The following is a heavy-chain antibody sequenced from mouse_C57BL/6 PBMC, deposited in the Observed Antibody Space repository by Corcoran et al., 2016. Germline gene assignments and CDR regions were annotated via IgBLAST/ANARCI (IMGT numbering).Heavy chain of an antibody. V-gene: IGHV1-26*01. CDR2: INPNNGGT. CDR1: GYTFTDYY. J-gene: IGHJ4*01. Sequence: EVQLQQSGPELVKPGASVKISCKASGYTFTDYYMNWVKQSHGKSLEWIGDINPNNGGTSYNQKFKGKATLTVDKSSSTAYMELRRVTSEDSAVYYCARRGRAMDYWCQGTSVTVSS. D-gene: IGHD3-3*01. CDR3: ARRGRAMDY.